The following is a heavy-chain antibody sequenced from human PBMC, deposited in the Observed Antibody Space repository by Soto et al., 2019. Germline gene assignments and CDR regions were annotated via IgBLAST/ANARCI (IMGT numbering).Heavy chain of an antibody. CDR3: ARGKFYAFDI. Sequence: QVQLQESGPGLVKPSGTLSLTCAVSGVSISIPNWWAWVRQAPGKGLEWIGEIDHSGTTNYNPSLNSRVTISLDRSKNQFFRRLSSVAAADTAVYFCARGKFYAFDIWGQGTMVTVSS. V-gene: IGHV4-4*02. J-gene: IGHJ3*02. CDR2: IDHSGTT. CDR1: GVSISIPNW.